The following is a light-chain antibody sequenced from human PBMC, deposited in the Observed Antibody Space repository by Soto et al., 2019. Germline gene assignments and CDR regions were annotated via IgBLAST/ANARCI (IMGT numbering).Light chain of an antibody. V-gene: IGKV1-12*01. CDR2: AAS. J-gene: IGKJ4*01. Sequence: DIQMTQSPSSVSASVGDRVTMTCRASQDISRWLAWYQQKPGKAPELLIYAASSFQSGVPPRFSGSGSGTDFTRTISNLQPEDFATYFCQQANTFPLTFGGGTKVDIK. CDR1: QDISRW. CDR3: QQANTFPLT.